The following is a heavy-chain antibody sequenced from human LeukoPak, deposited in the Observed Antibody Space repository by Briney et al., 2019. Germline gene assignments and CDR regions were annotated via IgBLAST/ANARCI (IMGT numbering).Heavy chain of an antibody. CDR3: ARSLAIDY. CDR2: IHSTSSTI. D-gene: IGHD5-12*01. CDR1: GFIFSRHG. Sequence: GGTLRLSCAASGFIFSRHGMNWVRQAPGKGLEWVSYIHSTSSTIYYTDSVKGRFTISRDNAKNSLYLQMNSLRAEDTAVYYCARSLAIDYWGQGALVTVSS. J-gene: IGHJ4*02. V-gene: IGHV3-48*01.